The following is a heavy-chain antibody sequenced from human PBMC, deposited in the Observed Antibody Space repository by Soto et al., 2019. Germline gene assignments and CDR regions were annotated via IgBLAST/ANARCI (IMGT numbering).Heavy chain of an antibody. CDR3: VEGWNDF. J-gene: IGHJ4*02. V-gene: IGHV3-15*01. Sequence: EVQVVESGGDLVEPGGSLRLSCETSGFMFSSAWMSWVRQAPGKGLEWVARIKSKKDGGARDYAAPGNGRFSISRDDSKSTVYLQMNSLRAEYTALYYCVEGWNDFWGQGTLVTVSS. CDR2: IKSKKDGGAR. D-gene: IGHD1-1*01. CDR1: GFMFSSAW.